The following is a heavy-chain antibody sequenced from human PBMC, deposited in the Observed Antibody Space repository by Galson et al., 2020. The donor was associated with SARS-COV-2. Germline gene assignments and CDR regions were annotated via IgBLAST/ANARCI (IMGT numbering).Heavy chain of an antibody. CDR1: GDSVSSNSAA. J-gene: IGHJ3*02. CDR2: TYYRSQWST. CDR3: AGRVAGAGSLHI. Sequence: SQTLSLTCAISGDSVSSNSAAWNWIRQPPSRGLEWLGRTYYRSQWSTDYAVSVKSRITINPDTSKNQFSLQLNSVTPEDTAIYYCAGRVAGAGSLHIWGQGTMVIVSS. V-gene: IGHV6-1*01. D-gene: IGHD6-13*01.